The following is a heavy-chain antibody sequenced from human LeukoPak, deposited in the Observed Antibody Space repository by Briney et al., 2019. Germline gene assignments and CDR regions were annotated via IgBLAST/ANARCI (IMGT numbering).Heavy chain of an antibody. CDR3: ARVGSEPYYYYMDV. CDR1: GFTFSSYS. V-gene: IGHV3-21*01. CDR2: ISSSSSYI. Sequence: PGGSLRLSCAASGFTFSSYSMNWVRQAPGKGLEWVSSISSSSSYIYYADSVKGRFTISRDNAKNSLYLQMNSLRGEDTAVYYCARVGSEPYYYYMDVWGKGTTVTVSS. D-gene: IGHD3-10*01. J-gene: IGHJ6*03.